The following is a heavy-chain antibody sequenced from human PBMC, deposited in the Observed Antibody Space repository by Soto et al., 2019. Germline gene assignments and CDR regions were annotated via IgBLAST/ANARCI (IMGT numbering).Heavy chain of an antibody. CDR3: ARRASR. CDR1: GVTVWSSE. J-gene: IGHJ6*04. CDR2: IHPSGQPI. D-gene: IGHD1-26*01. Sequence: PACSTGIGSASSGVTVWSSEMYWVRQAPGKGLEWVSYIHPSGQPIFYADSVKGRFTISRDNAKNSLYLQMSSLRAEDSAVYYCARRASRWGKGTMVTVFS. V-gene: IGHV3-48*03.